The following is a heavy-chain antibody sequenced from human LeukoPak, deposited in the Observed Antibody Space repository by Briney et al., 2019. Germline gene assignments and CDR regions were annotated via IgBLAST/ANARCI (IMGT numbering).Heavy chain of an antibody. CDR1: GGYINTRSYF. CDR2: MYYSGTT. CDR3: ARLTSSWYQDWYFDL. Sequence: PSETLSLTCSASGGYINTRSYFWGWIRQSPGKGLEWIASMYYSGTTYYNPSLKSRVTISVDTLKSQLSLKLSSVTAADTAVYYCARLTSSWYQDWYFDLWGRGTLVTVSS. V-gene: IGHV4-39*07. J-gene: IGHJ2*01. D-gene: IGHD6-13*01.